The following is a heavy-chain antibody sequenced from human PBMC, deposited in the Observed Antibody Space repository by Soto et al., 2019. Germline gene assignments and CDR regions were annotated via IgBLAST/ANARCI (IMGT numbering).Heavy chain of an antibody. J-gene: IGHJ4*02. D-gene: IGHD3-10*01. CDR2: ICWDDAK. CDR3: ARRGIRGVHFDY. V-gene: IGHV2-5*02. Sequence: QITLKESGPTLVKPTQTLTLTCTFSGFSLSISGMCVVWIRQPPGKALEWLALICWDDAKRYSPSLKSRLAISEDTSKIQVVLTMTNMDPVDTATYYCARRGIRGVHFDYWGQGTLVTVSS. CDR1: GFSLSISGMC.